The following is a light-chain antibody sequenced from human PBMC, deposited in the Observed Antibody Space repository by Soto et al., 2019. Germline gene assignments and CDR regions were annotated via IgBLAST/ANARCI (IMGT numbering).Light chain of an antibody. CDR1: QSVSSIF. CDR3: QQYGSSPRT. V-gene: IGKV3-20*01. Sequence: EIVLTQSPGTLSLSPGERATLSCRASQSVSSIFLAWYQHKPGQAPRLLIYGASTRATGIPDRFSGSGAGTDFILTISRLEPKDFAVYYCQQYGSSPRTFGHGTRVEIK. J-gene: IGKJ1*01. CDR2: GAS.